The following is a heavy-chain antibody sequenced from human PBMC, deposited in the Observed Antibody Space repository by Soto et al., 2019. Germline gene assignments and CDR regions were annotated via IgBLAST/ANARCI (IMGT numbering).Heavy chain of an antibody. CDR3: ARDIRVATEFSYYMDV. D-gene: IGHD5-12*01. Sequence: PGGSLRLSCAASGFTFSSYSMNWVRQAPGKGLEWVSYISSSSSTIYYADSVKGRFTISRDNAKNSLYLQMNSLRAEDTAVYYCARDIRVATEFSYYMDVWGKGTTVTVSS. CDR2: ISSSSSTI. J-gene: IGHJ6*03. V-gene: IGHV3-48*04. CDR1: GFTFSSYS.